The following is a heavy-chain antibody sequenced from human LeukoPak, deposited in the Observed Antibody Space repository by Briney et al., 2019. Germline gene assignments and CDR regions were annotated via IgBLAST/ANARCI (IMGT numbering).Heavy chain of an antibody. V-gene: IGHV4-39*07. J-gene: IGHJ4*02. D-gene: IGHD3-22*01. CDR2: FYYSGST. CDR1: GGSITSSNYY. Sequence: SETLSLTCTVSGGSITSSNYYWGWIRQPPGKGLEWIGSFYYSGSTNYNPSLKSRVTISVDTSKNQFSLKLSSVTAADTAVYYCAREVNYYDSSGYYYAYDYWGQGTLVTVSS. CDR3: AREVNYYDSSGYYYAYDY.